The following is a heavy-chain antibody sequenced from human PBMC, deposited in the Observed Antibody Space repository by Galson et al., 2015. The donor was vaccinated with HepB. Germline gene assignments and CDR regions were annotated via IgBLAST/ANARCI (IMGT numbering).Heavy chain of an antibody. CDR1: GYTFTSYG. CDR3: ARDLYYDYVLVSYRPTGHYY. Sequence: SVKVSCKASGYTFTSYGISWVRQAPGQGLEWMGWISAYNGNTNYAQKLQGRVTMTTDTSTSTAYMELRSLSSDDTAVYYCARDLYYDYVLVSYRPTGHYYWGQGTLVTVSS. V-gene: IGHV1-18*04. CDR2: ISAYNGNT. D-gene: IGHD3-16*02. J-gene: IGHJ4*02.